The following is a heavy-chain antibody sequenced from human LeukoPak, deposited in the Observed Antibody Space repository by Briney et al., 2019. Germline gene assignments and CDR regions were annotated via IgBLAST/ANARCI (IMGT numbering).Heavy chain of an antibody. V-gene: IGHV4-59*13. Sequence: SETLSLTCTVSGGSISNFYWNCLRQSPGEGLQRIGFVYYTGTTDFNPSTKSRVTISVDTSTNQFSLRLSSVTAADTAVYYCARGNIELYYYGLDVWGPGTTVTVSS. CDR3: ARGNIELYYYGLDV. D-gene: IGHD4-23*01. CDR2: VYYTGTT. CDR1: GGSISNFY. J-gene: IGHJ6*02.